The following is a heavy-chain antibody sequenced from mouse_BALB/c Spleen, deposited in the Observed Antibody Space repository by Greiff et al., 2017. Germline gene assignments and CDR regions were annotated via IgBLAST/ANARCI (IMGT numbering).Heavy chain of an antibody. CDR3: ARGYDGYYL. CDR2: ISYSGST. Sequence: EVQLQQSGPGLVKPSQSLSLTCTVTGYSITSDYAWNWIRQFPGNKLEWMGYISYSGSTSYNPSLKSRISITRDTSKNQFFLQLNSVTTEDTATYYCARGYDGYYLWGQGTSVTVSS. V-gene: IGHV3-2*02. CDR1: GYSITSDYA. D-gene: IGHD2-3*01. J-gene: IGHJ4*01.